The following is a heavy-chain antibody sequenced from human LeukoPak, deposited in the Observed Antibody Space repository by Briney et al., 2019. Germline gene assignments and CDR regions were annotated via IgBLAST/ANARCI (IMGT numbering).Heavy chain of an antibody. CDR2: IYYSGST. CDR3: ARYSSSSRGAFDY. D-gene: IGHD6-6*01. V-gene: IGHV4-39*07. Sequence: KPSETLSLTCTVSGGSISSSSYYWGWIRQPPGKGLEWIGSIYYSGSTYYNPSLKSRVTISVDTSKNQFSLKLSSVTAADTAVYYCARYSSSSRGAFDYWGQGTLVTVSS. CDR1: GGSISSSSYY. J-gene: IGHJ4*02.